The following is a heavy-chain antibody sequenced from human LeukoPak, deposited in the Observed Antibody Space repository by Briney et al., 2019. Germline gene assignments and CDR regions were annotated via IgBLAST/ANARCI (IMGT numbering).Heavy chain of an antibody. V-gene: IGHV3-23*01. CDR2: ISGSGARI. Sequence: GGSLRLPCAASGFTFTSQAMNWVRQAPGKGLEWVSSISGSGARIDSADSVKGRFTISRDTSKNTLYLQMNSLRVEDTAVYYCAKDGIVSPCYYFYMDVWGKGTKVTVSS. J-gene: IGHJ6*03. D-gene: IGHD1-26*01. CDR1: GFTFTSQA. CDR3: AKDGIVSPCYYFYMDV.